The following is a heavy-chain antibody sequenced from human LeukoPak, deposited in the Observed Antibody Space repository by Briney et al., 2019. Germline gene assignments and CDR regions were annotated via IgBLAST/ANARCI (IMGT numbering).Heavy chain of an antibody. CDR1: GGSFSGHY. CDR2: INHSGST. CDR3: ASRDTATGLD. Sequence: SETLSLTCAVYGGSFSGHYWSWIRQPPGKGLEWIGEINHSGSTNYNPSLKSRVTISVDMSKNQFSLKLSSVTAADTAVYYCASRDTATGLDWGQGTLVTVSS. V-gene: IGHV4-34*01. D-gene: IGHD5-18*01. J-gene: IGHJ4*02.